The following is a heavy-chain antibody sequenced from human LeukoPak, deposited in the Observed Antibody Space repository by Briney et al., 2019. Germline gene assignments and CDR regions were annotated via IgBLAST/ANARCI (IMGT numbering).Heavy chain of an antibody. V-gene: IGHV3-30*04. CDR2: ISYDGSNK. D-gene: IGHD4-11*01. CDR1: GFIFSSYA. J-gene: IGHJ4*02. CDR3: ARAGGYSNYVNYFDY. Sequence: GGSLRLSCTASGFIFSSYAMHWVRQAPGKGLEWVAVISYDGSNKYYADSVKGRFTISRDNSKNTLYLQMNSLRAEDTAVYYCARAGGYSNYVNYFDYWGQGTLVTVSS.